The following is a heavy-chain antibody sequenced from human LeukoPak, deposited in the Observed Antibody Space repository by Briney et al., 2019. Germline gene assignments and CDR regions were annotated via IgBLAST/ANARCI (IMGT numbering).Heavy chain of an antibody. CDR1: GFTFSSYA. J-gene: IGHJ4*02. CDR3: AKDEHGNYGTIDY. Sequence: PGGSLRLSCAASGFTFSSYAMSWVRQAPGKGLEWVSYITSSSTIYYADSVKGRFTISRDNAKNSLYLQMNSLRAEDTALYYCAKDEHGNYGTIDYWGQGTLVTVSS. V-gene: IGHV3-48*04. D-gene: IGHD4-17*01. CDR2: ITSSSTI.